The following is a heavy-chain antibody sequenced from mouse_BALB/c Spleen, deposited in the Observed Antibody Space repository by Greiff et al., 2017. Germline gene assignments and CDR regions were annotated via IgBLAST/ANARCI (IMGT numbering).Heavy chain of an antibody. D-gene: IGHD2-4*01. Sequence: VQLQESGAELVRPGTSVKVSCKASGYAFTNYLIEWVKQRPGQGLEWIGVINPGSGGTNYNEKFKGKATLTADKSSSTAYMQLSSLTSDDSAVYFCARSGLRRGFDYWGQGTTLTVSS. CDR1: GYAFTNYL. J-gene: IGHJ2*01. CDR2: INPGSGGT. V-gene: IGHV1-54*01. CDR3: ARSGLRRGFDY.